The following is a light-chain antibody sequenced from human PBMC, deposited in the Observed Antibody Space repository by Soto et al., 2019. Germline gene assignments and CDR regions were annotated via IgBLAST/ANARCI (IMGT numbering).Light chain of an antibody. CDR1: QSISSW. J-gene: IGKJ3*01. V-gene: IGKV1-5*01. CDR2: DAS. CDR3: QQLNSYPP. Sequence: DIQMTQSPSTLSAPVGDRITITCRASQSISSWLAWYQQKPGKAPKLLIYDASGLESGVPSRFSGSGSGTEFTLTISSLQPEDFATYYCQQLNSYPPFGPGTKVDI.